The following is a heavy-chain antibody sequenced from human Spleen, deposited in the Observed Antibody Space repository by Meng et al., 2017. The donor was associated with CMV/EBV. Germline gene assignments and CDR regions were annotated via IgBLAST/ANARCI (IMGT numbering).Heavy chain of an antibody. V-gene: IGHV3-20*04. Sequence: GESLKISCAASGFTFSGYSMNWVRQAPGKGLEWVSGINWNGGSTGFADSVKGRFTISRDISKNTLNLQMNNLRDEDTAIYYCARALDHDYHDYYFDHWGQGALVTVSS. CDR2: INWNGGST. J-gene: IGHJ4*02. CDR1: GFTFSGYS. D-gene: IGHD4-17*01. CDR3: ARALDHDYHDYYFDH.